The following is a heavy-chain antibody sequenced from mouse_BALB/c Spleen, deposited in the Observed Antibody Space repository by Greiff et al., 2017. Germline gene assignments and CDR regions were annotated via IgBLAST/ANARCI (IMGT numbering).Heavy chain of an antibody. V-gene: IGHV5-4*02. CDR2: ISDGGSYT. J-gene: IGHJ3*01. CDR3: AKDRRVTPWFAY. D-gene: IGHD2-1*01. CDR1: GFTFSDYY. Sequence: DVQLVESGGGLVKPGGSLKLSCAASGFTFSDYYMYWVRQTPEKRLEWVATISDGGSYTYYPASVKGRFTISSDNAKNNLYLQMSSLKSEDTAMYYCAKDRRVTPWFAYWGQGTLVTVSA.